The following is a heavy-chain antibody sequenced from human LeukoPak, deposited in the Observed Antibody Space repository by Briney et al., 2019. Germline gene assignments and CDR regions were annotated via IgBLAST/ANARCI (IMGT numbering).Heavy chain of an antibody. V-gene: IGHV4-4*07. CDR2: VYSSGST. Sequence: SETLSLACTVSGGSISSYYWSWIRQPAGKGLEWIGRVYSSGSTNYNPSLRSRVTMSEDTSKNQFSLKLRSVTAADTAVYYCARDPDGYNWFDSWGQGTQVTVST. CDR3: ARDPDGYNWFDS. J-gene: IGHJ5*01. CDR1: GGSISSYY. D-gene: IGHD1-14*01.